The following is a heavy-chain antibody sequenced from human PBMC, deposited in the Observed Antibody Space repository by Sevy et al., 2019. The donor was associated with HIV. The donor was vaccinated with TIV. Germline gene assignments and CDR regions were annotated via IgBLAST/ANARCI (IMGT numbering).Heavy chain of an antibody. CDR1: GFTFTNYW. D-gene: IGHD3-16*02. CDR3: AKKEQDDYVWGSYRYGLLFDY. J-gene: IGHJ4*02. Sequence: GGSLRLSCAASGFTFTNYWMTWVRQAPGKGLEWVAIVKQDGSEKYYVDSVKGRFTVSRDNSKNTLYLQMNSLRAEDTAVYYCAKKEQDDYVWGSYRYGLLFDYWGQGTLVTVSS. V-gene: IGHV3-7*01. CDR2: VKQDGSEK.